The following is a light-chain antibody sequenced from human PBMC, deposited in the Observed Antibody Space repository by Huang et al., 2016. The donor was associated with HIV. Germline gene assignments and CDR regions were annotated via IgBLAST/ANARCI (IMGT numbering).Light chain of an antibody. V-gene: IGKV3-15*01. Sequence: IVMTQSPATLSVSPGERVTVSGRANRSVSSNLDWYQQRPGQAHRRLIYGSSTRAPGSPARFSGRGSGTDFSLTISSLQSEDFALYYWQQYNNWLLSFGGGTRVDI. CDR1: RSVSSN. CDR2: GSS. J-gene: IGKJ4*01. CDR3: QQYNNWLLS.